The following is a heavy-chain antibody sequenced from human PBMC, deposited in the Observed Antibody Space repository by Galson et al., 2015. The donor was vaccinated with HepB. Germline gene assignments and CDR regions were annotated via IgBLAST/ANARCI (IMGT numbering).Heavy chain of an antibody. Sequence: SLRLSCAASGFSFSDYGMHWVRQAPGKGLEYVSTITKNEDNTYHADSLKGRFTISRDNSKNTLYLQMSGLRVEDTALYYCVKDGTATMTHLDYWGQGTLVTVSS. D-gene: IGHD5-12*01. CDR1: GFSFSDYG. CDR2: ITKNEDNT. CDR3: VKDGTATMTHLDY. V-gene: IGHV3-64D*06. J-gene: IGHJ4*02.